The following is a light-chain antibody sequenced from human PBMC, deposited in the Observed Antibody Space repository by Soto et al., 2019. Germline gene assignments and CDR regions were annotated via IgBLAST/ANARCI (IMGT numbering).Light chain of an antibody. Sequence: QSALTQPASLSGSPGQSITISCTGTSSDIGAYDYVSWFQQHPGKAPKLMISEVSNRPSGASNRFSGSKSGNTASLTISGLQAEDETDYYCFSYTSSGTYVFGTGTKVTVL. CDR1: SSDIGAYDY. CDR3: FSYTSSGTYV. V-gene: IGLV2-14*01. CDR2: EVS. J-gene: IGLJ1*01.